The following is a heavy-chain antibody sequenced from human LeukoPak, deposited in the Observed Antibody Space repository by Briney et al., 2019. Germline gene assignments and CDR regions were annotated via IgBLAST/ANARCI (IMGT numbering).Heavy chain of an antibody. CDR2: IYYSGST. Sequence: PSETLSLTCTVSGGSISSYYWSWIRQPPGKGLEWIGYIYYSGSTNYNPSLKSRVTISVDTSKNQFSLKLSSVTAADTAVYYSARLVVSSTEAFFDYWGQGTLVTVYS. V-gene: IGHV4-59*08. D-gene: IGHD2-15*01. CDR1: GGSISSYY. CDR3: ARLVVSSTEAFFDY. J-gene: IGHJ4*02.